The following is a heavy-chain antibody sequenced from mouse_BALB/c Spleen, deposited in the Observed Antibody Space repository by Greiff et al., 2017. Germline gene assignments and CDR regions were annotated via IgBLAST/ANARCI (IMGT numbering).Heavy chain of an antibody. CDR2: ISSGGST. Sequence: EVMLVESGGGLVKPGGSLKLSCAASGFTFSSYAMSWVRQTPEKRLEWVASISSGGSTYYPDSVKGRFTISRDNARNILYLQMSSLRSEDTAMYYCAREDYGYGGAMDYWGQGTSVTVSS. CDR3: AREDYGYGGAMDY. CDR1: GFTFSSYA. D-gene: IGHD1-2*01. V-gene: IGHV5-6-5*01. J-gene: IGHJ4*01.